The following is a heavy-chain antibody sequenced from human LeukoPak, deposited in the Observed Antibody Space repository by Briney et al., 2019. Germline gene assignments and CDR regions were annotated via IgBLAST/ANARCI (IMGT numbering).Heavy chain of an antibody. CDR1: GYTFTGYY. J-gene: IGHJ3*02. CDR3: ARDQAVAGTTDAFDI. D-gene: IGHD6-19*01. Sequence: SVKVSCKASGYTFTGYYMHWVRQAPGQGLEWMGGIIPIFGTRKYAQKFQGRVMITADESTSTAYMELGSLRSEDTAVYYCARDQAVAGTTDAFDIWGQGTMITVSS. V-gene: IGHV1-69*13. CDR2: IIPIFGTR.